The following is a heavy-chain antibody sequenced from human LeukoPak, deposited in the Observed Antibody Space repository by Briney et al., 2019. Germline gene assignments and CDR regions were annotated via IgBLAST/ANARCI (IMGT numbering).Heavy chain of an antibody. V-gene: IGHV3-30*18. CDR2: ISYDGSNK. D-gene: IGHD3-10*01. CDR1: GFTFSSYG. J-gene: IGHJ4*02. CDR3: AKGDYGSGSYSTHFDY. Sequence: GRSLRLSCAASGFTFSSYGMHWVRQAPGKGLEWVAVISYDGSNKYYADSVKGRFTISRDNSKNALYLQMNSLRAEDTAVYYCAKGDYGSGSYSTHFDYWGQGTLVTVPS.